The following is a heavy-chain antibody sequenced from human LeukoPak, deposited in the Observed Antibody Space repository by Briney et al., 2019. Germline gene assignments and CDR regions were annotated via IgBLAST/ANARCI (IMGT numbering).Heavy chain of an antibody. J-gene: IGHJ6*02. CDR3: ARVNDILTGYSSYYYGMDV. V-gene: IGHV4-59*01. CDR2: IYYSGST. Sequence: SETLSLTCTVSGGSISSYYWSWIRQPPGKGLEWIGYIYYSGSTNYNPSLKSRVTISVDTSKNQFSLKLSSVTAADTAVYYRARVNDILTGYSSYYYGMDVWGQGTTVTVSS. CDR1: GGSISSYY. D-gene: IGHD3-9*01.